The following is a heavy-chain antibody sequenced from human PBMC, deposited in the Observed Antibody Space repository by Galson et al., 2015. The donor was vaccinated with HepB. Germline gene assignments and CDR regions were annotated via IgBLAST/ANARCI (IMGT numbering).Heavy chain of an antibody. CDR3: AANPSYCSGGSCYGGWFDP. V-gene: IGHV1-24*01. CDR1: GYTLTELS. D-gene: IGHD2-15*01. J-gene: IGHJ5*02. Sequence: SVKVSCKVSGYTLTELSMHWVRQAPGKGLEWMGGFDPEDGETIYAQKFQGRVTMTEDTSTDTAYMELSSLRSEDTAVYYCAANPSYCSGGSCYGGWFDPWGQGTLVTVSS. CDR2: FDPEDGET.